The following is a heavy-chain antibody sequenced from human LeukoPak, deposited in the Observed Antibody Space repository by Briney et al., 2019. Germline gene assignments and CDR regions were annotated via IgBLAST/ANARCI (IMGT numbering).Heavy chain of an antibody. CDR1: GGTFSSYA. V-gene: IGHV1-69*13. J-gene: IGHJ4*02. CDR3: ARSYYDSSGVNYFDY. CDR2: IIPIFGTA. Sequence: ASVKVSCKASGGTFSSYAISWVRQAPGQGLEWMGGIIPIFGTANYAQKFRGRVTITADESTSTAYMGPSSLRSEDTAVYYCARSYYDSSGVNYFDYWGQGTLVTVSS. D-gene: IGHD3-22*01.